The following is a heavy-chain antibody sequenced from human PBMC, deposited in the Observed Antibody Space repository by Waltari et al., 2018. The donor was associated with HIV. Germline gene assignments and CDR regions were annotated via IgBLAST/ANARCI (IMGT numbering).Heavy chain of an antibody. Sequence: QLQLQESGPGLVKPSEPLSPTCPVSVGSISSSGSYWGWIRQPPGKGLEWIGSIYYSGSTYYNPSLKSRVTISVDTSKNQFSLKLSSVTAADTAVYYCARVPYYYDSSGYTVWGQGTLVTVSS. D-gene: IGHD3-22*01. J-gene: IGHJ4*02. CDR2: IYYSGST. V-gene: IGHV4-39*07. CDR3: ARVPYYYDSSGYTV. CDR1: VGSISSSGSY.